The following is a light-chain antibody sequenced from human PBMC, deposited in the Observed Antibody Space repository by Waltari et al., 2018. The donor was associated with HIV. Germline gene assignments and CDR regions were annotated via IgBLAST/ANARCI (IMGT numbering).Light chain of an antibody. CDR2: DVS. Sequence: QSALTQPASVSGSPGQSITISCTGTSSDVGGYHYASWYQQHPGKAPKLMIYDVSNRPSGVSNRFSGSKSGNTASLTISGLQAEDEADYYCSSYTSSNTLPYVFGTGTKVTVL. V-gene: IGLV2-14*03. J-gene: IGLJ1*01. CDR1: SSDVGGYHY. CDR3: SSYTSSNTLPYV.